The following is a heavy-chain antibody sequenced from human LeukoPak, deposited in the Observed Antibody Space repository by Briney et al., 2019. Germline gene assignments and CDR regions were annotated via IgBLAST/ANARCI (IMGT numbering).Heavy chain of an antibody. D-gene: IGHD5-24*01. CDR3: ARARDGYRTDYFDY. CDR2: IWYDGSNK. CDR1: GFTFSSYG. J-gene: IGHJ4*02. V-gene: IGHV3-33*01. Sequence: GGSLRLSCAASGFTFSSYGMHWVRQAPGKGLEWVAVIWYDGSNKYYADSVKGRFTISRDNSKNTLYLQMNSLRAEDTAVYYCARARDGYRTDYFDYWGQGTLVTVSS.